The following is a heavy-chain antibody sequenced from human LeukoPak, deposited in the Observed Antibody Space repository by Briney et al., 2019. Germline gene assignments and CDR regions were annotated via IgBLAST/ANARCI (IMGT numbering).Heavy chain of an antibody. V-gene: IGHV1-2*02. Sequence: SVKVSCKASGYTFTGYYMHWVRQAPGPGLEWMGWINPNSGGTNYAQKFQGRVTMTRDTSISTAYMELSRLRSDDTAVYYCARDRDSSWPLPLNWFDPWGQGTLVTVSS. CDR3: ARDRDSSWPLPLNWFDP. CDR2: INPNSGGT. D-gene: IGHD6-13*01. J-gene: IGHJ5*02. CDR1: GYTFTGYY.